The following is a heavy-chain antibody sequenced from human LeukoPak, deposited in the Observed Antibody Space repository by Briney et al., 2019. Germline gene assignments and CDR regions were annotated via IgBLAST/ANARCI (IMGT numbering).Heavy chain of an antibody. CDR1: GGTFSSYA. CDR3: ARDAYYYDSSGYYTGLPSDY. Sequence: SVKVSCKASGGTFSSYAISWVRQAPGQGLGWMGGIIPIFGTANYAQKIQGRVTIITDESTSTAYMELSSLRSEDTAVYYCARDAYYYDSSGYYTGLPSDYWGQGTLVTVSS. J-gene: IGHJ4*02. V-gene: IGHV1-69*05. CDR2: IIPIFGTA. D-gene: IGHD3-22*01.